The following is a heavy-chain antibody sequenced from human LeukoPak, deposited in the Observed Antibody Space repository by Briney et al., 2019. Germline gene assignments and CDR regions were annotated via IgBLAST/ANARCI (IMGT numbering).Heavy chain of an antibody. CDR1: GGSVNSYY. V-gene: IGHV4-59*02. Sequence: SETLSLTCTVSGGSVNSYYWSWIRQPPGKGLECIGYIYYSGSTNYNPSLKSRVTMSVDTSKNQFSLKLSSVTAADTAVYYCARIHSGSYYVAAFDIWGQGTMVTVSS. J-gene: IGHJ3*02. D-gene: IGHD1-26*01. CDR2: IYYSGST. CDR3: ARIHSGSYYVAAFDI.